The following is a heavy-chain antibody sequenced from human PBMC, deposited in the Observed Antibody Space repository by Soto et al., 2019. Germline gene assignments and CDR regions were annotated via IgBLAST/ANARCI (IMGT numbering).Heavy chain of an antibody. D-gene: IGHD1-20*01. J-gene: IGHJ5*02. CDR1: GYTFTSYD. CDR2: MNPNSGNT. V-gene: IGHV1-8*01. Sequence: QVQLVQSGAEVKKPGASVKVSCKASGYTFTSYDINWVRQATGQGLEWLGWMNPNSGNTGYAQKFQGRVTMTRDTSISTAYMELSSLRSEDTAVYFCARRSAVTGVNRAWFDPWGQGTLVTVSS. CDR3: ARRSAVTGVNRAWFDP.